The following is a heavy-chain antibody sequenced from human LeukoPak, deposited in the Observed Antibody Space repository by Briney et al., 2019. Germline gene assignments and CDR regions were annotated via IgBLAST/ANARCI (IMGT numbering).Heavy chain of an antibody. CDR1: GFTFSSYE. CDR3: ARDNSVRDEAWWFNP. Sequence: GGSLRLSCAASGFTFSSYEMNWVRQAPGKGVEWVSYISSSGSTIYYADSVKGRFTISRDNAKNSLYLQMNSLRAEDTAVYYCARDNSVRDEAWWFNPWGQGTLVTVSS. J-gene: IGHJ5*02. D-gene: IGHD5-24*01. CDR2: ISSSGSTI. V-gene: IGHV3-48*03.